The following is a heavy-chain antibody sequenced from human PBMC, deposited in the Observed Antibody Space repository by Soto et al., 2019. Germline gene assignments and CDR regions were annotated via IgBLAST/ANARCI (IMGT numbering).Heavy chain of an antibody. Sequence: GGSLRLSCAASGFTFSSYWMHWVRQAPGKGLVWVSRINSDGSTTGYADSVKGRFTISRDNAKNTLYLQMNSLRAEDMAVYYCARVLRGYSGFEDYFDYWGQGALVTVSS. CDR2: INSDGSTT. D-gene: IGHD5-12*01. J-gene: IGHJ4*02. CDR3: ARVLRGYSGFEDYFDY. V-gene: IGHV3-74*01. CDR1: GFTFSSYW.